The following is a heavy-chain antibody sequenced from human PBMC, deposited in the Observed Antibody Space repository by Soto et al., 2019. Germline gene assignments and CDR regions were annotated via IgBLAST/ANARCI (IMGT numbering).Heavy chain of an antibody. D-gene: IGHD5-12*01. J-gene: IGHJ6*03. CDR1: GFTFSSYA. CDR3: AKMAATQWAYYYTYMYF. Sequence: EVQLLESGGGLVQPGGSLRLSCAASGFTFSSYAMSWVRQAPGKGLEWVSAISGSGGSTYYADSVKGRFTISRDNSKNTLYLQMNSLRAADTAVYYCAKMAATQWAYYYTYMYFWFKGSTVIVAS. V-gene: IGHV3-23*01. CDR2: ISGSGGST.